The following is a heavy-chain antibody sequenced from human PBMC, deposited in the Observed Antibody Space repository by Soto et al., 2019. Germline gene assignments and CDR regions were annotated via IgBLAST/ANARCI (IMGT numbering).Heavy chain of an antibody. CDR3: ARSAGWYAVRS. CDR1: GDSVSSPYY. CDR2: VFHTGTT. V-gene: IGHV4-4*02. D-gene: IGHD6-19*01. J-gene: IGHJ5*02. Sequence: QVQLQESGPGLVKPSGTLSLTCAVSGDSVSSPYYWCWVRQPPGKGLEWIGEVFHTGTTSYNPSLRSRVTISMDKSINQFSLDLSSVTAADTAVYYFARSAGWYAVRSWGPGTLVIVSS.